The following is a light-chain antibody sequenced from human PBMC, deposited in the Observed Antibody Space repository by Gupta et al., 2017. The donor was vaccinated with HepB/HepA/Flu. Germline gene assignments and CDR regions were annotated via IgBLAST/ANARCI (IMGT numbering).Light chain of an antibody. CDR3: QQYSEYPFT. CDR1: QDITIY. V-gene: IGKV1-16*02. Sequence: DIQMTQSPSSLSASVGDSVTITCRASQDITIYLGWFQLKPGRAPKSLIYGASSLQSGVSSKFSGSGSGTDFSLTITNLQPEDFATYYCQQYSEYPFTFGPGTTVDFK. J-gene: IGKJ3*01. CDR2: GAS.